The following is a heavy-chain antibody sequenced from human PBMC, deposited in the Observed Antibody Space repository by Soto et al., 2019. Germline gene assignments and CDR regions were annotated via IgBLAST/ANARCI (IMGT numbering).Heavy chain of an antibody. J-gene: IGHJ5*02. CDR2: MYSGGKP. CDR1: GGSFSSSTYY. V-gene: IGHV4-39*01. D-gene: IGHD3-10*01. CDR3: ARQPYYYGA. Sequence: QLQLQESGPGLVKPSETLSLTCTVSGGSFSSSTYYWGWIRQPPGKGLEWIGSMYSGGKPYYNPSLKIRVTVAVDTSTNHFSLKLTSVTAADTAMYYCARQPYYYGAWGQGTLVTVSS.